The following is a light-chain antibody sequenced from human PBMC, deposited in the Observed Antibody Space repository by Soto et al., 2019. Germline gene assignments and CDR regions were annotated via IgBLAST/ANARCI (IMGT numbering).Light chain of an antibody. CDR1: QSVSTY. Sequence: IVLTQSPATLSLSPGERATLSCRASQSVSTYLAWYQQKAGQSPRLLIYGASNRATGIPARFSGSGSGTDFTLTISSLEPEDFAVYYCQQYDNWPQTFCQGT. V-gene: IGKV3-11*01. J-gene: IGKJ1*01. CDR2: GAS. CDR3: QQYDNWPQT.